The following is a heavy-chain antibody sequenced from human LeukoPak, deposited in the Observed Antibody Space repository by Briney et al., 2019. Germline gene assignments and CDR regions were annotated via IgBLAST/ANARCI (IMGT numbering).Heavy chain of an antibody. CDR2: IFYTGST. CDR3: ARSTGHTIFGVVILGWFDP. Sequence: SETLSLTCTVSGGSISSYYWSWVRQPPGKGLEWIGYIFYTGSTKYGPSLNSRVTISLDTSKNQFSLKLSSVTAADTAVYYCARSTGHTIFGVVILGWFDPWGQGTLVTVSS. D-gene: IGHD3-3*01. V-gene: IGHV4-59*12. J-gene: IGHJ5*02. CDR1: GGSISSYY.